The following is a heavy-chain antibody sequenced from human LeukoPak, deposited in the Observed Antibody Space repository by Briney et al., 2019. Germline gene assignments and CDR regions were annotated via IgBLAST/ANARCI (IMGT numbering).Heavy chain of an antibody. CDR1: GGSISSSSYY. CDR2: IYYSGST. CDR3: ARGGVTPLNAFDI. V-gene: IGHV4-39*01. J-gene: IGHJ3*02. D-gene: IGHD3-10*01. Sequence: NTSETLSLTCTVSGGSISSSSYYWGWIRQPPGKGLEWIGSIYYSGSTYYNPSLKSRVTISVDTSKNQFSLKLSSVTAADTAVYYCARGGVTPLNAFDIWGQGTMVTVSS.